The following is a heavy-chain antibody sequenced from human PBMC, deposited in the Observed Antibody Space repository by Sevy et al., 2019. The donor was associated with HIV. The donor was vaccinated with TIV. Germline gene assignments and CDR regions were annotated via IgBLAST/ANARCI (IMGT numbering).Heavy chain of an antibody. CDR1: GGSISSGGYY. D-gene: IGHD3-22*01. CDR2: IYYSGST. V-gene: IGHV4-31*03. Sequence: SETLSLTCTVSGGSISSGGYYWSWIRQHPGKGLEWIGYIYYSGSTYYNPSLKSRVTISVDTSKNQFSLKLSSVTAADTAVYYCARGITMIVDGNDAFDIWGQGTMVTVSS. CDR3: ARGITMIVDGNDAFDI. J-gene: IGHJ3*02.